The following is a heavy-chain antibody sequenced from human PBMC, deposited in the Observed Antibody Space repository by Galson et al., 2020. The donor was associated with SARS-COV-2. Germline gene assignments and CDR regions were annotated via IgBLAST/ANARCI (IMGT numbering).Heavy chain of an antibody. CDR2: TYYRSKWYN. Sequence: SQTLSLTCAISGDSVSSNSAAWNWIRQSPSRGLEWLGRTYYRSKWYNDYAVSVKSRITINPDTSKNQFSLQLNSVTPEDTAVYYCARAHTLIVATSGYFDYWGQGTLVTVSS. V-gene: IGHV6-1*01. J-gene: IGHJ4*02. CDR3: ARAHTLIVATSGYFDY. D-gene: IGHD5-12*01. CDR1: GDSVSSNSAA.